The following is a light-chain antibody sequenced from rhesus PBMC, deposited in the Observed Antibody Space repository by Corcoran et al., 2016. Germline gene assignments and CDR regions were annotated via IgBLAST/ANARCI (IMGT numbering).Light chain of an antibody. V-gene: IGKV1-22*01. CDR2: KAS. Sequence: DIQMTQSPSSLSASVGDTVTITCRASQSIGTWLGWYQQKAGKAPELLIYKASSLQSGVPSRVSGSGSETDFTLTISSLQSEDFASYYCQQYSSSPYSFGQGTKVEIK. CDR3: QQYSSSPYS. J-gene: IGKJ2*01. CDR1: QSIGTW.